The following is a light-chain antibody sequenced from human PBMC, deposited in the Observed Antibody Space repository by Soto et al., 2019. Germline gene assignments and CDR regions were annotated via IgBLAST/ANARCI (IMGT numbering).Light chain of an antibody. CDR2: EVT. CDR1: SSDVGSYNL. Sequence: QSALTQPASVAGSPGQSITISCTGASSDVGSYNLVSWYQHHPGKAPKLMIYEVTQRPSGVSNRFSGSKSGNTASLTISGLQAEDEADYYCCSYAGSGLGVFGGGTQLTVL. CDR3: CSYAGSGLGV. J-gene: IGLJ2*01. V-gene: IGLV2-23*02.